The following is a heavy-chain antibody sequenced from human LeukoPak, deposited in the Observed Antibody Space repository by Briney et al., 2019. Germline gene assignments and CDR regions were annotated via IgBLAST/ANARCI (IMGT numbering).Heavy chain of an antibody. CDR3: ARDSSMLRGPLVIYYFDF. CDR2: ISGGGDVT. J-gene: IGHJ4*02. Sequence: GGSLRLSCAASDFNFITYAMSWVRQAPGKGLEWVSTISGGGDVTYYADSVKGRFTISRDNSKNTLYLQMNSLRVEDTAVYYCARDSSMLRGPLVIYYFDFWGQGTLVTVSS. D-gene: IGHD3-10*01. V-gene: IGHV3-23*01. CDR1: DFNFITYA.